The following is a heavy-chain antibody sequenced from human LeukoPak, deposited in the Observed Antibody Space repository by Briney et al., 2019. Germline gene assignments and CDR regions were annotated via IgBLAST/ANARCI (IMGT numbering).Heavy chain of an antibody. J-gene: IGHJ4*02. V-gene: IGHV4-59*01. CDR3: ARGLDSSSCPDY. CDR2: IYYSGST. CDR1: GGSISSYY. Sequence: SETLSLTCTVSGGSISSYYWSWIRQPPGKGLEWIGYIYYSGSTNYNPSLKSRVTISVDTSKNQFSLKLSSVTAADTAVYYCARGLDSSSCPDYWGQGTLVTVSS. D-gene: IGHD6-13*01.